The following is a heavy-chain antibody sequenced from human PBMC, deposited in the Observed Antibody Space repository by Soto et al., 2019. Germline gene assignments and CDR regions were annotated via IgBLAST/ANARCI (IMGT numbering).Heavy chain of an antibody. CDR1: GFTFSSYS. V-gene: IGHV3-21*01. CDR2: ISSSSSYI. D-gene: IGHD3-3*01. Sequence: EVQLVESGGGLVKPGGSLRLSCAASGFTFSSYSMNWVRQAPGKGLEWVSSISSSSSYIYYADSVKGRFTISRDNAKNSLYLQMNSLRAEDTAVYYCARDSEFGVVISYYYYYGMDVWGQGTTVTVSS. CDR3: ARDSEFGVVISYYYYYGMDV. J-gene: IGHJ6*02.